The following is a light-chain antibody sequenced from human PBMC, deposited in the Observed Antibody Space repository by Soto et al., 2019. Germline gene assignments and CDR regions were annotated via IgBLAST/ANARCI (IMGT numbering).Light chain of an antibody. CDR1: QTINIY. Sequence: EIVLTQSPATLSLSPGERATLSCRASQTINIYLAWYQQKPGQAPRLLIYDASNRATGIPARFSGSGSGTDITLTISNLEPEDFAVYYCQQRSNWPHTFGGGTKVEIK. V-gene: IGKV3-11*01. CDR2: DAS. CDR3: QQRSNWPHT. J-gene: IGKJ4*01.